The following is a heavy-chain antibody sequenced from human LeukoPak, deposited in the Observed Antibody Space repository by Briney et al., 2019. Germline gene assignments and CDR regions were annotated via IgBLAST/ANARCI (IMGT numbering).Heavy chain of an antibody. CDR3: ARQDDILTGTYNWFDP. Sequence: SETLSLTCTVSGGSISSYYWSWIRQPPGKGLEWIGYIYYSGSTNYNPSLKSRVTISVDTSKNQFSLKLSSVTAADTAAYYCARQDDILTGTYNWFDPWGQGTLVTVSS. D-gene: IGHD3-9*01. J-gene: IGHJ5*02. CDR2: IYYSGST. CDR1: GGSISSYY. V-gene: IGHV4-59*08.